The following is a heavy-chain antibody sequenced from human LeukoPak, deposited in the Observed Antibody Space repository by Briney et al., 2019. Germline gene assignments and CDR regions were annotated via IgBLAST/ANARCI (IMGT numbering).Heavy chain of an antibody. D-gene: IGHD5-24*01. CDR3: AKDGDGYNFHY. CDR1: GFTFSSYA. V-gene: IGHV3-23*01. J-gene: IGHJ4*02. CDR2: ISGSGGST. Sequence: GESLRLSCAASGFTFSSYAMSWVRQAPGKGLEWVSAISGSGGSTYYADSVKGRFTISRDNSKNTLYLQMNSLRAEDTAVYYCAKDGDGYNFHYWGQGTLVTVSS.